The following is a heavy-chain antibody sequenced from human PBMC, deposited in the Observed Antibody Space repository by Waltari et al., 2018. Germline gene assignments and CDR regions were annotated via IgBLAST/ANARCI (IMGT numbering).Heavy chain of an antibody. V-gene: IGHV1-2*02. D-gene: IGHD4-17*01. J-gene: IGHJ4*02. CDR3: AREGSHLTTVNDY. Sequence: QEHLVQSGAEVKKPGASVRVSCKASGYTFTADYIHWVRQAPGQGLQWMGWINPRSGETKFTQKFQGRVTMTRDTSLNTAYMEISSLVFDDTAVYYCAREGSHLTTVNDYWGQGTQVIVSS. CDR2: INPRSGET. CDR1: GYTFTADY.